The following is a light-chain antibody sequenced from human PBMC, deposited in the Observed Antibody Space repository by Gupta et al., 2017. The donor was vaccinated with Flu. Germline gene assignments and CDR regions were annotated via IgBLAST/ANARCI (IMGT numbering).Light chain of an antibody. Sequence: DIQMTQSPSTLSASVGDRVTITCRASHSISNWLAWYQQKPGKAPMLLIYKASILESGVPSRFSGSGSGTEFTLTISSLQPDDFATYYCQQYNSYSITFGQGKRLEIK. CDR3: QQYNSYSIT. V-gene: IGKV1-5*03. J-gene: IGKJ5*01. CDR2: KAS. CDR1: HSISNW.